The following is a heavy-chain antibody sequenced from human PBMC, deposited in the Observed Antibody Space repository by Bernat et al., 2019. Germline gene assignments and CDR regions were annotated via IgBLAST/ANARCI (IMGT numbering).Heavy chain of an antibody. Sequence: QVQLVESGGGVVQPGRSLRLSCAASGFTFSSYGMHWVRQAPGKGLEWVAVIWYDGSNKYYADSVKGRFTISRDNSKNTLYLQMNSLRAEDTAVYYCASDLGDVVPAAMDYWGQGTLVTVSS. CDR2: IWYDGSNK. CDR3: ASDLGDVVPAAMDY. CDR1: GFTFSSYG. J-gene: IGHJ4*02. V-gene: IGHV3-33*01. D-gene: IGHD2-2*01.